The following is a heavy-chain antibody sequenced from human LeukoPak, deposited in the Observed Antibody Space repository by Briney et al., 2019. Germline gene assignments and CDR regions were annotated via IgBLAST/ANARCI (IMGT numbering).Heavy chain of an antibody. J-gene: IGHJ4*02. CDR2: ISGRSADI. CDR1: GFTFSSYA. D-gene: IGHD3-3*01. Sequence: GGSLRLSCAASGFTFSSYAMNWVRQAPGKGLEWVSSISGRSADIYYADSVKGRFTISRDNAKNSLYLQMNSLRAEDTAVYYCARVFYPYAYWGQGTLVTVSS. V-gene: IGHV3-21*04. CDR3: ARVFYPYAY.